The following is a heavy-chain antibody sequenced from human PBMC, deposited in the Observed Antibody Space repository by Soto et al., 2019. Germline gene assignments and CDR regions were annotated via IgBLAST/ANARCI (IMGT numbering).Heavy chain of an antibody. J-gene: IGHJ4*02. D-gene: IGHD5-18*01. CDR3: ARRYGSCFDY. CDR2: IHHSGSA. CDR1: GGSISSTNW. Sequence: SETLSLTCAVPGGSISSTNWWSWVRQTPGRGLEWIAEIHHSGSANYNPSLKSRVTISVDTSKNQFSLKLSSVTAAETAVYYCARRYGSCFDYWGQGTLVTVSS. V-gene: IGHV4-4*02.